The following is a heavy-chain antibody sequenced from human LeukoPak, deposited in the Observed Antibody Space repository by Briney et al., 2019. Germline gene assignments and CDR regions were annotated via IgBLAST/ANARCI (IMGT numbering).Heavy chain of an antibody. D-gene: IGHD3-10*01. Sequence: GGSLRPSCEASGFTFGNFGMTWVRQAPGKGLQWVSGITGSSTWTYYAASVKGRFTVSRDNSQSTLHLQMNSLRADDTAVYYCARELVSSGTGYFDLWGRGTLVTVSS. J-gene: IGHJ2*01. CDR2: ITGSSTWT. CDR1: GFTFGNFG. V-gene: IGHV3-23*01. CDR3: ARELVSSGTGYFDL.